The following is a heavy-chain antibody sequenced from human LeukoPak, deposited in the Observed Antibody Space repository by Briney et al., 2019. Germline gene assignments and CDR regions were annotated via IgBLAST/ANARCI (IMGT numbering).Heavy chain of an antibody. Sequence: PSETLSLTCTVSGGSISSSSYYWGWIRQPPGKGLEWIGSIYYSGSTYYNPSLKSRVTISVDTSKNQFSLKLSSVTAADTAVYYCARAWPYRNAFDIWGQGTMVTVSS. CDR3: ARAWPYRNAFDI. J-gene: IGHJ3*02. V-gene: IGHV4-39*01. CDR2: IYYSGST. D-gene: IGHD1-14*01. CDR1: GGSISSSSYY.